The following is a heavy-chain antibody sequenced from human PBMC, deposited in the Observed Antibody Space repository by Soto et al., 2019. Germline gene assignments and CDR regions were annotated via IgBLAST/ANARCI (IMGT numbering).Heavy chain of an antibody. J-gene: IGHJ4*02. V-gene: IGHV4-59*08. CDR2: IYYSGST. D-gene: IGHD3-3*01. CDR1: GGSISVYY. CDR3: ARGGWRHIDY. Sequence: SETLSLTCTVSGGSISVYYWSWIRQPSGKGLEWIGYIYYSGSTNYNPSLKSRVTISVDTSKNQFSLKLSSVTAADTAVDYCARGGWRHIDYWGQGTLVTVS.